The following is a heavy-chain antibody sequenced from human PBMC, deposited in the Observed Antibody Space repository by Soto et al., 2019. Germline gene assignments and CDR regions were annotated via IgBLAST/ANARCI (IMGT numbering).Heavy chain of an antibody. CDR3: ARGLILTVVTEYFDY. V-gene: IGHV3-74*01. D-gene: IGHD2-15*01. CDR2: INSDGSST. Sequence: GESLKISCAASGFTFSSYWMHWVRQAPGKGLVWVSRINSDGSSTSYADSVKGRFTISRDNAKNTLYLQMNSLRAEDTAVYYCARGLILTVVTEYFDYWGQGTLVTVSS. J-gene: IGHJ4*02. CDR1: GFTFSSYW.